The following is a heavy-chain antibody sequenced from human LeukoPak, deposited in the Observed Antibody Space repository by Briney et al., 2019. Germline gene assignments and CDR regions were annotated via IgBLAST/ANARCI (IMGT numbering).Heavy chain of an antibody. CDR3: AKDRAFWTGTTLYYFDY. J-gene: IGHJ4*02. CDR2: ISAYNGNT. CDR1: GYTFTSYG. D-gene: IGHD3/OR15-3a*01. Sequence: GASVKVSCKASGYTFTSYGISWVRQAPGQGLEWMGWISAYNGNTNYAQKLQGRVTMTTDTSTSTAYMELRSLRSDDTAVYYCAKDRAFWTGTTLYYFDYWGQGTLVTVSS. V-gene: IGHV1-18*01.